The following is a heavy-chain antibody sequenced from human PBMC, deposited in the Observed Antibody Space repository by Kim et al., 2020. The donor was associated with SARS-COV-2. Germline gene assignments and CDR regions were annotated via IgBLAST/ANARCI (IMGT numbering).Heavy chain of an antibody. J-gene: IGHJ4*02. CDR3: ARGVRVILVVVAANDDY. CDR2: ISSSGSTI. CDR1: GFTFSGYE. Sequence: GGSLRLSCAASGFTFSGYEMNWVRQAPGKGLEWVSYISSSGSTIYYADSVKGRSTISSDNAKNSLYLQMNSLRAEDTAVYYCARGVRVILVVVAANDDYSGQRALVSVSS. D-gene: IGHD2-15*01. V-gene: IGHV3-48*03.